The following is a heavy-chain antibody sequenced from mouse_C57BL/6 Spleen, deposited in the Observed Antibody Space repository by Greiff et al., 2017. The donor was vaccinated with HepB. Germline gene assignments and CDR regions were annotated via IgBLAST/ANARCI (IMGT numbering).Heavy chain of an antibody. CDR2: INYDGSST. D-gene: IGHD2-3*01. CDR3: ARVSPDGYYDY. CDR1: GFTFSDYY. V-gene: IGHV5-16*01. Sequence: EVQLVESEGGLVQPGSSMKLSCTASGFTFSDYYMAWVRQVPEKGLEWVANINYDGSSTYYLDSLKSRFIISRDNAKNILYLQMSGLKSEDTATYYCARVSPDGYYDYWGQGTTLTVSS. J-gene: IGHJ2*01.